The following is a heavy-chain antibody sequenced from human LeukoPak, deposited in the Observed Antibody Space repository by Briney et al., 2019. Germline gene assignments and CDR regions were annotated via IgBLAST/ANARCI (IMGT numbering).Heavy chain of an antibody. CDR1: GYSFTTYW. J-gene: IGHJ4*02. CDR2: IYPADSNT. D-gene: IGHD4-23*01. Sequence: PGGSLKISCKGSGYSFTTYWIGWVRQMPGKGLEWMAVIYPADSNTRYSPSFQGQVTISADKSISTAYLQWSSLKASDTAMYYCARPSSLYGGTSEDYWGQGTLVTVSS. CDR3: ARPSSLYGGTSEDY. V-gene: IGHV5-51*01.